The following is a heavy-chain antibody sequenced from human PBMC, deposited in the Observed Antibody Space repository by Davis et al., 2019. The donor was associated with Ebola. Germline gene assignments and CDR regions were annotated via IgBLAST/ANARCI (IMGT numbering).Heavy chain of an antibody. V-gene: IGHV4-30-2*01. D-gene: IGHD6-19*01. CDR3: ARVNGGQWFDY. J-gene: IGHJ4*02. CDR2: IYHSGST. CDR1: GGSISSGGYS. Sequence: PSETLSLICAVSGGSISSGGYSWSWIRQPPGKGLEWIGYIYHSGSTYYNPSLKSRVTISVDTSKHQFSLKLNSVTAADTAVYYCARVNGGQWFDYWGQGTLVTVSS.